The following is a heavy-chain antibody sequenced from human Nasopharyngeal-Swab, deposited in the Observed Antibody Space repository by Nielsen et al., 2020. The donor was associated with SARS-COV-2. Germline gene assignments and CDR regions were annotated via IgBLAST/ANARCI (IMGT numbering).Heavy chain of an antibody. CDR2: ISISGSTV. CDR1: GFTFRSYS. CDR3: ARSDAFDI. V-gene: IGHV3-48*02. Sequence: GESLKLSCAASGFTFRSYSMNWVRQAPGKGLEWVSYISISGSTVYHADSVKGRVTISRDNAKNSLYLQMDSLRDEDTAVYYCARSDAFDIWGQGTMVTVSS. J-gene: IGHJ3*02.